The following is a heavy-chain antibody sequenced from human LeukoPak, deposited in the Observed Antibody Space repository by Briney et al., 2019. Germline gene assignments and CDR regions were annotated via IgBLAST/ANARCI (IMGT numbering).Heavy chain of an antibody. J-gene: IGHJ3*02. CDR2: ISSSSSTI. D-gene: IGHD3-10*01. CDR3: ATTQWGIIDDAFDI. CDR1: GFTFSDYS. V-gene: IGHV3-48*04. Sequence: GGSLRLSCAASGFTFSDYSMIWVRQTPGKGLEWVSYISSSSSTIYYADSVKGRFTISRDNANNSLYLQMNSLRVEDTAVYYCATTQWGIIDDAFDIWGQGTRVTVSS.